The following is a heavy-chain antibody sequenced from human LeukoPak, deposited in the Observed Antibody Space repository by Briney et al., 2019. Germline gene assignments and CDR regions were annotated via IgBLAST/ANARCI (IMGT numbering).Heavy chain of an antibody. CDR1: GGTFSSYA. CDR2: IIPIFGTA. CDR3: ARTNFVLLWFGELVY. V-gene: IGHV1-69*13. D-gene: IGHD3-10*01. J-gene: IGHJ4*02. Sequence: EASVKVSCKASGGTFSSYAISWVRQAPGQGLEWMGGIIPIFGTANYAQKLQGRVTITADESTSTAYMELSSLRSEDTAVYYCARTNFVLLWFGELVYWGQGTLVTVSS.